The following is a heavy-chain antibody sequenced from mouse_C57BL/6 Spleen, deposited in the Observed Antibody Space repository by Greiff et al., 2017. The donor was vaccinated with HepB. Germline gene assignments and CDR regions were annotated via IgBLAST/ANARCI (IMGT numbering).Heavy chain of an antibody. D-gene: IGHD2-3*01. J-gene: IGHJ4*01. V-gene: IGHV1-69*01. Sequence: VQLQQPGAELVMPGASVKLSCKASGYTFTSYWMHWVKQRPGQGLEWIGEIDPSDSYTNYNQKFKGKSTLTVDKSSSTAYMQLSSLTSEDSAVYYCARSDGYYVGYAMDYWGQGTSVTVSS. CDR3: ARSDGYYVGYAMDY. CDR2: IDPSDSYT. CDR1: GYTFTSYW.